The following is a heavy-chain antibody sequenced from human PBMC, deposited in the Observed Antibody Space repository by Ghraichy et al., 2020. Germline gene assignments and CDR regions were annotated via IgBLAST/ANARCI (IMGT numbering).Heavy chain of an antibody. D-gene: IGHD6-19*01. CDR2: ISSNGGST. CDR3: VKGLSSGWHAFDI. J-gene: IGHJ3*02. Sequence: GVLNISCAASGFTFSSQAMHWVRQAPGKGLEYVSAISSNGGSTYYADSVKGRFTISRDNSKNTLYLQMSSLRAEDTAVYYCVKGLSSGWHAFDIWGQGTMVTVSS. CDR1: GFTFSSQA. V-gene: IGHV3-64D*06.